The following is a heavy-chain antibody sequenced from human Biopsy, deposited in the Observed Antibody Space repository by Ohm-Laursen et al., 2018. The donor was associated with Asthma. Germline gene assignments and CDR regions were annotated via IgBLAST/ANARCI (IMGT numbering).Heavy chain of an antibody. J-gene: IGHJ4*02. CDR3: ARGDSSGWSQYYFDY. CDR1: GFAVSRDY. V-gene: IGHV3-53*01. D-gene: IGHD6-19*01. Sequence: SLRLSCSASGFAVSRDYMFWVRQAPGKGLEWVSVIYSGGTSRTADSVRGRFTISRDYSKNTLYLQMRSLRAEDTAVYYCARGDSSGWSQYYFDYWGQGTLVTVSS. CDR2: IYSGGTS.